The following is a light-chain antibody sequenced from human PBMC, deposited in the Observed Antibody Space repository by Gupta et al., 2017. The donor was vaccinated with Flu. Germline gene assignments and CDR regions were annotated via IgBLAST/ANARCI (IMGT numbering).Light chain of an antibody. V-gene: IGKV1-33*01. CDR2: DAS. CDR1: QDISNN. J-gene: IGKJ3*01. Sequence: IQMPQSPSSLSASVGARVTITCQASQDISNNLNWYHQEPGKAPKLLIDDASNLETGVPSRFSGSGSGTEFTFTISSLTPEDIATYYCQQYETAGLTFGPGTKVEIK. CDR3: QQYETAGLT.